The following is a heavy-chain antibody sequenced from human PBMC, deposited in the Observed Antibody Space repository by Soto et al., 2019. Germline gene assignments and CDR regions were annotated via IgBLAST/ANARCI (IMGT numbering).Heavy chain of an antibody. Sequence: GESLKISCKGSGYSFTSYWIGWVRQMPGKGLEWMGIIYPGDSDTRYSPSFQGQVTISADKSICTAYLQWSSLKASDTAMYYCARHGSEGIAAALYYFDYWGQGTLVTVSS. J-gene: IGHJ4*02. CDR1: GYSFTSYW. CDR3: ARHGSEGIAAALYYFDY. V-gene: IGHV5-51*01. CDR2: IYPGDSDT. D-gene: IGHD6-13*01.